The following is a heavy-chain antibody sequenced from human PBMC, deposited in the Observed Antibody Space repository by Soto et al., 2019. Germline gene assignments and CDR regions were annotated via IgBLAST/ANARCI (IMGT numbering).Heavy chain of an antibody. CDR3: SRRRYCGYDCYHIHYYGMDV. CDR2: IITVLGTT. V-gene: IGHV1-69*08. D-gene: IGHD2-21*01. CDR1: GDTFSSYA. Sequence: QVQLVQSGAELKKTGSSVKVSCRASGDTFSSYAVDWVRQAPRRSLKWMGRIITVLGTTDYAQNFKGRLTITAEKSTKTVYMELSSLRSEDTAVYYCSRRRYCGYDCYHIHYYGMDVWGQGTTVTVAS. J-gene: IGHJ6*02.